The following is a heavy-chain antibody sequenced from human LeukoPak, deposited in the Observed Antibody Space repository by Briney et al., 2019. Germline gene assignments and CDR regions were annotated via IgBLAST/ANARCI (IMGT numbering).Heavy chain of an antibody. J-gene: IGHJ4*02. CDR2: ISSSGSTI. CDR3: ASGRYDSSGYYFRD. CDR1: GFTFSNSG. D-gene: IGHD3-22*01. V-gene: IGHV3-48*04. Sequence: GGSLRLSCAASGFTFSNSGMHWVRQTPGKGLEWVSYISSSGSTIYYADSVKGRFTISRDNAKNSLYLQMNSLRAEDTAVYYCASGRYDSSGYYFRDWGQGTLVTVSS.